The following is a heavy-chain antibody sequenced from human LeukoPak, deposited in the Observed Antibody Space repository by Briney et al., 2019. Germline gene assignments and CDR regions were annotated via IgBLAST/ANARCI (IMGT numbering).Heavy chain of an antibody. V-gene: IGHV1-2*02. Sequence: GASVKVSCKASVYTFTGYYIHWVRQARGQGLEWMGWINAKSGGTNFAQNFRGRVTMTRDTSITTAYMELTSLTSDDTAVYYCAGADWAAGVAFDYWGQGTLVTVSS. CDR1: VYTFTGYY. CDR3: AGADWAAGVAFDY. J-gene: IGHJ4*02. D-gene: IGHD3-9*01. CDR2: INAKSGGT.